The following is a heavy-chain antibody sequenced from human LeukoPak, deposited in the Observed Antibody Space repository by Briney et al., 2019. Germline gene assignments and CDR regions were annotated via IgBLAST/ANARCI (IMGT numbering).Heavy chain of an antibody. D-gene: IGHD4-17*01. J-gene: IGHJ6*03. CDR1: GFTFSSYS. CDR3: ARATDYGDYYYYMDV. V-gene: IGHV3-48*01. CDR2: ISSSSSTI. Sequence: QTGGSLRLSCAASGFTFSSYSMNWVRQAPGKGLEWVSYISSSSSTIYYADSVKGRFTISRDNAKNSLYLQMNSLRAEDTAVYYCARATDYGDYYYYMDVWGKGTTVTVSS.